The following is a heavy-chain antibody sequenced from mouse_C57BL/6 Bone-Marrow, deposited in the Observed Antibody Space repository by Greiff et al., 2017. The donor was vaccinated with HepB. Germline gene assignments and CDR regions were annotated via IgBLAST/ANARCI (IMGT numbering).Heavy chain of an antibody. CDR1: GYTFTSYG. Sequence: VQLQQSGAELARPGASVKLSCKASGYTFTSYGISWVKQRTGQGLEWIGEIYPRSGNTYYNEKFKGKATLTADKSSSTAYMELRSLTSEDSAVYFCARDSSGYEYYAMDYWGQGTSVTVSS. CDR3: ARDSSGYEYYAMDY. V-gene: IGHV1-81*01. D-gene: IGHD3-2*02. J-gene: IGHJ4*01. CDR2: IYPRSGNT.